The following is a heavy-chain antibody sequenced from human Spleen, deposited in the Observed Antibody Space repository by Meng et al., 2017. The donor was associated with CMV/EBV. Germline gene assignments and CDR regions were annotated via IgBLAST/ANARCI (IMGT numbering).Heavy chain of an antibody. CDR3: AKARTGTLSGMDV. D-gene: IGHD1-7*01. J-gene: IGHJ6*02. CDR2: IYSGGSST. V-gene: IGHV3-23*03. Sequence: GGSLRLSCAASGFTFDDYTMHWVRQAPGKGLEWVSVIYSGGSSTYYADSVKGRFTISRDNSKNTLYLQMNSLRAEDTAVYYCAKARTGTLSGMDVWGQGTTVTVSS. CDR1: GFTFDDYT.